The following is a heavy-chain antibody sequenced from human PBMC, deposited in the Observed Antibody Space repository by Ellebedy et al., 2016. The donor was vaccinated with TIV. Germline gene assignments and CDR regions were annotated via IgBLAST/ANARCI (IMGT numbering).Heavy chain of an antibody. D-gene: IGHD2-15*01. V-gene: IGHV3-11*01. CDR1: GFTFTDYF. J-gene: IGHJ4*02. CDR2: ISSSGGTI. CDR3: ARDYWDGSAGSCSDY. Sequence: GESLKISCAASGFTFTDYFMSWIRQAPGKGLEWVSYISSSGGTIYYADSVKGRFTISRDNAKNSLYLQMNSLRAEDTAVYYCARDYWDGSAGSCSDYWGQGTLVTVSS.